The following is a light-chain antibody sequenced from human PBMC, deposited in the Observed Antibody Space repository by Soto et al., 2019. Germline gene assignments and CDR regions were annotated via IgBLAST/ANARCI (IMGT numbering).Light chain of an antibody. CDR3: QQYESSLT. J-gene: IGKJ4*01. V-gene: IGKV3-15*01. Sequence: GRTQSPATLSVSPGARAPLSCRASPSVSSNLAWHQPKPGQAPRILMFRTSSRATGFPARFSGSGSGTDFTLTISRLEPEDFGVYYCQQYESSLTFGGGTKVDI. CDR2: RTS. CDR1: PSVSSN.